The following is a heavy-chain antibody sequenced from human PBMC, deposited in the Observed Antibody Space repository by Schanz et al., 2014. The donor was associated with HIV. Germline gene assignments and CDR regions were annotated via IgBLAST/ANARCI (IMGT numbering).Heavy chain of an antibody. Sequence: EVQLVESGGTVVQPGGSLRLSCVVSGFTFDKYSINWVRQAPGKGLEWVSSISSSGSFSFTHHADSVKGRFTISRDNAKNSLYLQMNSLTVEDTAVYYCARGMDVWGQGTTVVVSS. J-gene: IGHJ6*02. V-gene: IGHV3-21*02. CDR3: ARGMDV. CDR2: ISSSGSFSFT. CDR1: GFTFDKYS.